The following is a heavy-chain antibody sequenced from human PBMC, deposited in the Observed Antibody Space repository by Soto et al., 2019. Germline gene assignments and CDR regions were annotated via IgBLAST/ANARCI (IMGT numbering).Heavy chain of an antibody. Sequence: SETLSLTCTGSGASIRSTDYYWSWIRQAPGKGLEWIGYVYYTGSTYYNPSLMSRLTISVDTSKNQFSLKLTSVTAADTAVYYCVRTGREGAVAPHWFDRWGQGTQVTVSS. CDR1: GASIRSTDYY. D-gene: IGHD3-9*01. CDR3: VRTGREGAVAPHWFDR. CDR2: VYYTGST. V-gene: IGHV4-30-4*01. J-gene: IGHJ5*02.